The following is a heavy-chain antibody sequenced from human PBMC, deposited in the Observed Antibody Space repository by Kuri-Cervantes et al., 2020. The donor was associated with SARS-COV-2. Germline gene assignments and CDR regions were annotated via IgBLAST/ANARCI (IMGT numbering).Heavy chain of an antibody. CDR2: ISSSSSTI. Sequence: ETLSLTCAASGFTFSSYSMNWVRQAPGKGLEWVSYISSSSSTIYYADSVKGRFTISRDNAKNSLYLQMNSLSDEDTAVYYCARDLLNVWSGYYYYYGMDVWGQETTVTVSS. V-gene: IGHV3-48*02. CDR1: GFTFSSYS. D-gene: IGHD3-3*01. J-gene: IGHJ6*02. CDR3: ARDLLNVWSGYYYYYGMDV.